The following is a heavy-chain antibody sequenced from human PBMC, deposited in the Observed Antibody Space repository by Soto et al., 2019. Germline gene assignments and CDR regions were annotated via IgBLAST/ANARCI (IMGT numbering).Heavy chain of an antibody. D-gene: IGHD4-17*01. V-gene: IGHV3-48*01. CDR3: ARDDYGDYARYYYYYMDV. Sequence: EVQLVESGGGLVQPGGSLRLSCAASGFTFSSYSMNWVRQAPGKGLEWVSYISSSSSTIYYADSVKGRFTISRDNAKNSLYLQMNSLRAEDTAVYYCARDDYGDYARYYYYYMDVWGKGTTVTVSS. CDR2: ISSSSSTI. CDR1: GFTFSSYS. J-gene: IGHJ6*03.